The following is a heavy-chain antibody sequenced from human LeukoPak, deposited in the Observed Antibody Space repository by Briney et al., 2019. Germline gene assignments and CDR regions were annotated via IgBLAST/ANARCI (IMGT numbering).Heavy chain of an antibody. V-gene: IGHV4-38-2*02. Sequence: SETLSLTCTVSGYSISSGYYWGWIRQPPGKGLEWIGSIYHSGSTYYNPSLKSRVTISVDTSKNQFSLKLSSVTAADTAVYYCAENYYDSSGYDVWGQGTLVTVSS. D-gene: IGHD3-22*01. J-gene: IGHJ4*02. CDR3: AENYYDSSGYDV. CDR2: IYHSGST. CDR1: GYSISSGYY.